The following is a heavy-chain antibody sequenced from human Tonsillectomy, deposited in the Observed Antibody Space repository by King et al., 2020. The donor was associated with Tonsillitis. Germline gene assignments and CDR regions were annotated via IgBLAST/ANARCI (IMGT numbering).Heavy chain of an antibody. CDR1: GFTFNTYY. V-gene: IGHV1-46*02. Sequence: VQLVESGAEVKTPGASVKVSCQASGFTFNTYYMHWVRQAPGQGLEWMGLINPSGGTTIHAQMFQGRVTMTRDTSTSTVFMELSSLTSADTAVYYCASEFCGTDCNNYYYYGMDMWGQGTTVTVSS. D-gene: IGHD1-7*01. J-gene: IGHJ6*02. CDR3: ASEFCGTDCNNYYYYGMDM. CDR2: INPSGGTT.